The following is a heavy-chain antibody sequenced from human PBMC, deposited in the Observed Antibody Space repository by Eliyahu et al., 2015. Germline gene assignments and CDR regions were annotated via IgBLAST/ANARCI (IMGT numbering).Heavy chain of an antibody. CDR1: GFTFDDYA. D-gene: IGHD3-10*01. Sequence: EVQLVESGGGLVQPGRSLRLSCAASGFTFDDYAMHWVRQAPGKGLEWVSGISWNSGSIGYADSVKGRFTISRDNAKNSLYLQMNSLRAEDTALYYCAKDIRGFGELDAFDIWGQGTMVTVSS. V-gene: IGHV3-9*01. CDR2: ISWNSGSI. J-gene: IGHJ3*02. CDR3: AKDIRGFGELDAFDI.